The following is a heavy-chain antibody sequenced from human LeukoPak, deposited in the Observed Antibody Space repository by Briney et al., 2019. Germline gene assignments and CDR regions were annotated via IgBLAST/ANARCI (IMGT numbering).Heavy chain of an antibody. J-gene: IGHJ4*02. Sequence: GGSLRLSCAASGFTFSSYEMNWVRQAPGKGLEWVSYISSSGSTIYYADSVKGRFTISRDNAKNSLYLLMNSLRAEDTAVYYCAGDLAAAGLDYWGQGTLVTVSS. CDR3: AGDLAAAGLDY. CDR2: ISSSGSTI. V-gene: IGHV3-48*03. D-gene: IGHD6-13*01. CDR1: GFTFSSYE.